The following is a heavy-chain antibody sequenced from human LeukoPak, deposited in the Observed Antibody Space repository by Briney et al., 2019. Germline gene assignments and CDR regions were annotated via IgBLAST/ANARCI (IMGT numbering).Heavy chain of an antibody. D-gene: IGHD1-26*01. CDR2: IYTSGST. Sequence: SETLSLTCTVSGGSISRGGYYWSWIRQHPGKGLEWSGRIYTSGSTNYIPSPRSRVTMSVDTSKNQLSLKVSSVTAADTAVYYCATPSGSSFDYWGQGTLVTVSS. J-gene: IGHJ4*02. CDR3: ATPSGSSFDY. V-gene: IGHV4-61*02. CDR1: GGSISRGGYY.